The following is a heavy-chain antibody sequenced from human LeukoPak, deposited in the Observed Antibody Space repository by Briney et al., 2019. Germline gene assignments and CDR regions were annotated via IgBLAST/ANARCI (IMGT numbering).Heavy chain of an antibody. CDR3: AREGIQLWFGGVGDWFDP. CDR2: ISYDGSNK. CDR1: GFTFSSYA. J-gene: IGHJ5*02. D-gene: IGHD5-18*01. Sequence: PGGSLSHSCAASGFTFSSYAMHWVRQAPGKGLEWVAIISYDGSNKYYADSVKGRFTISRYNSKNTLYLQMNSLRAEDTAVYYCAREGIQLWFGGVGDWFDPWGQGTLVTVSS. V-gene: IGHV3-30-3*01.